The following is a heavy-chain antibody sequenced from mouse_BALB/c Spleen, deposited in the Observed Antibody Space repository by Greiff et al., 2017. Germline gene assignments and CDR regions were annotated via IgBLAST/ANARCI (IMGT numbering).Heavy chain of an antibody. J-gene: IGHJ4*01. CDR2: IDPANGNT. V-gene: IGHV14-3*02. CDR1: GFNIKDTY. Sequence: VQLQQSGAELVKPGASVKLSCTASGFNIKDTYMHWVKQRPEQGLEWIGRIDPANGNTKYDPKFQGKATITAVTSSNTAYLQLSSLTSEDTAVYYCANYGSSAMDYWGQGTSVTVSS. CDR3: ANYGSSAMDY. D-gene: IGHD1-1*01.